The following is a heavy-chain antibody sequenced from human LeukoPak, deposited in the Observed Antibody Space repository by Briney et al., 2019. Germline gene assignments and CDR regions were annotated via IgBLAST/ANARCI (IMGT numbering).Heavy chain of an antibody. Sequence: SETLSLTCTVSGGSTSSYYWSWIRQPPGKGLEWIGYIYYSGSTNYNPSLKSRVTISVDTSKNQFSLKLSSVTAADTAVYYCARGERVFDYWGQGILVTVSS. D-gene: IGHD6-13*01. CDR2: IYYSGST. J-gene: IGHJ4*02. V-gene: IGHV4-59*01. CDR1: GGSTSSYY. CDR3: ARGERVFDY.